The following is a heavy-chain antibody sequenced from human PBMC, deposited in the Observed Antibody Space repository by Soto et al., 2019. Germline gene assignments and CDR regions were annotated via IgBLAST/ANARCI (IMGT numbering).Heavy chain of an antibody. D-gene: IGHD1-1*01. CDR2: ISFDGSKR. V-gene: IGHV3-30*03. J-gene: IGHJ5*01. Sequence: QVQVVESGGGVVQPGGSLRLSCVASGFAFRSHGMHWARQAPGKGLEWVAGISFDGSKRNYAVSVKGRFTISRDTSSNTLYLKMNSLRGEDTAVYYCARDVLPRYNDSRDSWGHGTQVIVSS. CDR1: GFAFRSHG. CDR3: ARDVLPRYNDSRDS.